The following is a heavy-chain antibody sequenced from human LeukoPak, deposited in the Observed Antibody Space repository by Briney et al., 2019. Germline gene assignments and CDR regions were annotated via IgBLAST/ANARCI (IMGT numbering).Heavy chain of an antibody. CDR2: ITAYNDNT. CDR1: GYTFTSYG. J-gene: IGHJ6*03. V-gene: IGHV1-18*01. CDR3: ARWEEKWFGDPPYYYYYMDV. Sequence: ASVKVSCKSSGYTFTSYGISWVRQAPGQGLEWMGWITAYNDNTNYAQRLQGRVTMTTDTSTSTAYMELRSLRSDDTAVYYCARWEEKWFGDPPYYYYYMDVWGKGTTVTVSS. D-gene: IGHD3-10*01.